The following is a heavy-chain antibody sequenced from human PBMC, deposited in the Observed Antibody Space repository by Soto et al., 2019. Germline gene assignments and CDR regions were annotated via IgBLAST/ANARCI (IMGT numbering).Heavy chain of an antibody. J-gene: IGHJ4*02. Sequence: SETLSLTCAVSGGSFSRFYWSWIRQPPGMGLEWIGEINHRGSTSYNSSLKGRITISIDTSKRQFSLKLSSMTSADTAVYYCASRAKHDYDSSGPDFDSWGQGTLVTVSS. CDR2: INHRGST. V-gene: IGHV4-34*01. D-gene: IGHD3-22*01. CDR1: GGSFSRFY. CDR3: ASRAKHDYDSSGPDFDS.